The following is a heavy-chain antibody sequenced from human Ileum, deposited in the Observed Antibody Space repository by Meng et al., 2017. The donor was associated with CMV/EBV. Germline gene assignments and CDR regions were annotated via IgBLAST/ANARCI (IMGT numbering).Heavy chain of an antibody. V-gene: IGHV3-23*01. J-gene: IGHJ4*01. CDR2: IEGTTDNT. CDR1: GFSLSHTA. Sequence: EVQLLESGADLVQPGGSLRLSCASSGFSLSHTAMTWVRQAPGKGLEWVSAIEGTTDNTNYAHSVQVRFAISRDASTNTLYLQMNNLRAEDTAIYYCAKDIFGWAFDYWGHGTLVTASS. D-gene: IGHD3-10*02. CDR3: AKDIFGWAFDY.